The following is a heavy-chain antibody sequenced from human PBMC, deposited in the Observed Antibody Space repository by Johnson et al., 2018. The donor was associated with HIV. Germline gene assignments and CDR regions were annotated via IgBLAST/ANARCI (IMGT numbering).Heavy chain of an antibody. V-gene: IGHV3-7*05. J-gene: IGHJ3*02. CDR3: ATTRLSTGWYAFDI. CDR1: GFPFFNYW. D-gene: IGHD6-19*01. Sequence: VQLVESGGGLVQPGESLRLSCAASGFPFFNYWMSWVRQAPGKGLEWVANIKEDGSDEYYVDSLEGRFTISRDNTKNSLYLQMNSLRVEDTALYYCATTRLSTGWYAFDIWGQGTMVTVSS. CDR2: IKEDGSDE.